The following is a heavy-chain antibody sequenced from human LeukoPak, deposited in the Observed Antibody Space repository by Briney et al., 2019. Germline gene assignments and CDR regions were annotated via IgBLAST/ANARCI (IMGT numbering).Heavy chain of an antibody. D-gene: IGHD1-26*01. Sequence: ASVKVSCKASGGTFSSYAISWVRQAPGQGLEWMGGIIPIFGTANYAQKFQGRVTITADESTSTAYMELSSLRSEDTAVYYCASTVGATPFYYCGMDVWGQGTTVTVSS. CDR3: ASTVGATPFYYCGMDV. V-gene: IGHV1-69*01. J-gene: IGHJ6*02. CDR1: GGTFSSYA. CDR2: IIPIFGTA.